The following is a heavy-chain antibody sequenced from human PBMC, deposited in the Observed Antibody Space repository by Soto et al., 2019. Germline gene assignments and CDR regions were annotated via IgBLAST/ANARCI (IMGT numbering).Heavy chain of an antibody. CDR2: IYYSGST. D-gene: IGHD3-3*01. J-gene: IGHJ4*02. CDR3: ARGKYYAFWSGYYRGGPQDFDY. Sequence: PSETLSLTCTVSGGSISSYYWSWIRQPPGKGLEWIGYIYYSGSTNYNPPLKSRVTISVDTSKNQFSLKLSSVTAADTAVYYCARGKYYAFWSGYYRGGPQDFDYWGQRTVVTVSS. V-gene: IGHV4-59*01. CDR1: GGSISSYY.